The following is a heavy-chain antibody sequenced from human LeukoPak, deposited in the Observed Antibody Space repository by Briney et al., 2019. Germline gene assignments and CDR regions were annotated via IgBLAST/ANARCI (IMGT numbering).Heavy chain of an antibody. D-gene: IGHD3-3*01. J-gene: IGHJ5*02. CDR3: ARDPHYDRGFDP. V-gene: IGHV1-3*01. CDR1: GYTFTSYA. CDR2: INAGNGNT. Sequence: ASVKVSCKTPGYTFTSYAMHWVRQAPGQRLEWMGWINAGNGNTKYSQKFQGRVTITRDTSASTAYMELSSLRSEDTAVYYCARDPHYDRGFDPWGQGTLVTVSS.